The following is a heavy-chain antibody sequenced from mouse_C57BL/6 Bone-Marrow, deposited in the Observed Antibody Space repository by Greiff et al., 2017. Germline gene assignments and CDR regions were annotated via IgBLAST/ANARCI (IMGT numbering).Heavy chain of an antibody. CDR3: ARQGVYYCYAMDY. J-gene: IGHJ4*01. CDR1: GFTFSSYT. D-gene: IGHD2-1*01. CDR2: ISGGGGNT. V-gene: IGHV5-9*01. Sequence: EVKLMESGGGLVKPGGSLKLSCAASGFTFSSYTMSWVRQTPEKRLEWVATISGGGGNTYYPDSVKGRFTISRDNAKNTLYLQMSSLRSEDTALYYCARQGVYYCYAMDYWGQGTSVTVSS.